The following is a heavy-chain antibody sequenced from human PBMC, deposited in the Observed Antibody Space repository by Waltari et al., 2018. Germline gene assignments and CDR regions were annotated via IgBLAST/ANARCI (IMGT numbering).Heavy chain of an antibody. V-gene: IGHV3-48*04. CDR3: ASPFDY. J-gene: IGHJ4*02. Sequence: EVHLVESGGGLVQPGGSLRLSCAASGFTFSSYSMNWVRQAPGKGLEWVSYISSSSYTIYYADSVKGRFTVSRDNAKNSLYLQMNSLRVEDTAVYYCASPFDYWGQGTLVTVSS. CDR2: ISSSSYTI. CDR1: GFTFSSYS.